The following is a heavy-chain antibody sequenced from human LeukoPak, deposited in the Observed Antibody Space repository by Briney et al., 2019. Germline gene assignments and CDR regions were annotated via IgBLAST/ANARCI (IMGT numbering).Heavy chain of an antibody. V-gene: IGHV1-2*02. D-gene: IGHD2-15*01. J-gene: IGHJ4*02. CDR1: GYTFTVYY. CDR3: ARAYCSGGTCYSFDY. Sequence: ASVKVSCKASGYTFTVYYIQWVRQAPGHGLEWMGWINPNIGGTSYAQQFHGRVTMTRDTFISTAYMELSRLRSDDTAIYYCARAYCSGGTCYSFDYWGQGTLVTVSS. CDR2: INPNIGGT.